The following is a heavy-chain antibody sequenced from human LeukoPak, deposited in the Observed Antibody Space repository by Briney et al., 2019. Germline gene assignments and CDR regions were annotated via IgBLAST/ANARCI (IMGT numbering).Heavy chain of an antibody. CDR1: GGTFSSYA. CDR2: IIPILGIA. J-gene: IGHJ4*02. Sequence: ASVKVSCKASGGTFSSYAISWVRQAPGQGLEWMGRIIPILGIANYAQKFQGRVTITADKSTSTAYMELSSLRSEDTAVYYCARKSLSSGGSFDYWGQGTLVTVSS. CDR3: ARKSLSSGGSFDY. D-gene: IGHD2-15*01. V-gene: IGHV1-69*04.